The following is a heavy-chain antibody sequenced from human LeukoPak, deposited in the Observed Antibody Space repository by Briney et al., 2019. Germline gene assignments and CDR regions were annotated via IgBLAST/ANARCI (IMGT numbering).Heavy chain of an antibody. CDR3: ARHRVVPAAGSFDY. D-gene: IGHD2-2*01. CDR1: GFTFSSYS. J-gene: IGHJ4*02. CDR2: ISSSSSYI. V-gene: IGHV3-21*01. Sequence: PGGSLRLSCAASGFTFSSYSMNWVRQAPGKGLEWVSSISSSSSYIYYADSVKGRFTISRDNAKNSLYLQMNSLRAEDTAVYYCARHRVVPAAGSFDYWGQGTLVTVSS.